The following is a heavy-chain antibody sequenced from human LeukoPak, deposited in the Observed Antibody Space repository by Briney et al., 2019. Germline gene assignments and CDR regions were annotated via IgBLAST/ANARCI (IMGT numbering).Heavy chain of an antibody. CDR1: GFTFSNYA. D-gene: IGHD3-16*01. V-gene: IGHV3-23*01. J-gene: IGHJ6*02. CDR3: AKVTGGNMITFGGLDV. Sequence: GGSLRLSCAASGFTFSNYAMSWVRQAPGKGLEWVSAISGSGDITYYADSVKGRFTISRDDSRNTLYLQTNSLRAEDTAIYYCAKVTGGNMITFGGLDVWGQGTTATVSS. CDR2: ISGSGDIT.